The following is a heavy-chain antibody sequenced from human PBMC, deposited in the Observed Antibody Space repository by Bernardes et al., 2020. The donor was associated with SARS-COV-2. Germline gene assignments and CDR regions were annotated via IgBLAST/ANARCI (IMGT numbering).Heavy chain of an antibody. Sequence: GGSLRLSCAASGFTFRSYAMSWVRQAPGKGLEWVSAISGSGGSTYYADSVKGRFTISRDNSKNTLYLQMNSLRAEDTAVYYCAKGGPGGFLEWGSGIWNGMDVWGQGNPGHRLL. V-gene: IGHV3-23*01. D-gene: IGHD3-3*01. J-gene: IGHJ6*02. CDR1: GFTFRSYA. CDR3: AKGGPGGFLEWGSGIWNGMDV. CDR2: ISGSGGST.